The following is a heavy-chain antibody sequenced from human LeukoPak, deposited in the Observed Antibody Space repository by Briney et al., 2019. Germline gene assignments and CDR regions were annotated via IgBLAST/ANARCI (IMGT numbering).Heavy chain of an antibody. Sequence: GGSLRLSCAASGFTFSSYAMSWVRQAPGKGLEWVSGISGSGGSTYYADSVKGRFTISRDNSKNTLYLQVNSLRAEDTAVYYCAKCTTRNTHYPIDYWGQGTLVTVSS. D-gene: IGHD4-17*01. CDR2: ISGSGGST. V-gene: IGHV3-23*01. J-gene: IGHJ4*02. CDR1: GFTFSSYA. CDR3: AKCTTRNTHYPIDY.